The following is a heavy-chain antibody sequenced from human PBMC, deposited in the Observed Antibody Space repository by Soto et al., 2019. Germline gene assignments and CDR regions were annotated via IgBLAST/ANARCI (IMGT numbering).Heavy chain of an antibody. J-gene: IGHJ6*02. CDR1: GFTFSSYG. Sequence: GGSLRLSCAASGFTFSSYGMHWVRQAPGKGLEWVAVISYDGSNKYYADSVKGRFTISRDNSKNTLYLQMNSLRAEDTAVYYCAKALVVAANVWRGIMDVWGQGTTVTVSS. V-gene: IGHV3-30*18. CDR3: AKALVVAANVWRGIMDV. D-gene: IGHD2-15*01. CDR2: ISYDGSNK.